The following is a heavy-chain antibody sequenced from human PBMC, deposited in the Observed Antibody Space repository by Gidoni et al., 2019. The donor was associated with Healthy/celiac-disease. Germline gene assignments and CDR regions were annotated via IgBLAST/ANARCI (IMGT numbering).Heavy chain of an antibody. CDR2: INHSGST. CDR3: ARGRRMYITMVRGVRSDRFDP. CDR1: GGSFSGYY. D-gene: IGHD3-10*01. Sequence: PSDTLSLTCAVYGGSFSGYYWSWIRQPPGKGLEWIGEINHSGSTNYNPSLKSRVTISVDTSKNQFSLKLSSVTAADTDVYYCARGRRMYITMVRGVRSDRFDPWGQGTLVTVSS. J-gene: IGHJ5*02. V-gene: IGHV4-34*01.